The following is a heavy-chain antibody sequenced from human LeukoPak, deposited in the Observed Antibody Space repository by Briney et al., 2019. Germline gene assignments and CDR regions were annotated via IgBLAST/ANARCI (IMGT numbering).Heavy chain of an antibody. Sequence: PGGSLRLSCTASGFTFGDYAMTWVRQAPGKGLEWVGFIASETYGGTAEYAAAVKGRFTISRDDSKSIAYLQMNSLKTEDTAVYYCTRDQTPYYWGQGTLVTVSS. CDR1: GFTFGDYA. J-gene: IGHJ4*02. CDR2: IASETYGGTA. CDR3: TRDQTPYY. V-gene: IGHV3-49*04.